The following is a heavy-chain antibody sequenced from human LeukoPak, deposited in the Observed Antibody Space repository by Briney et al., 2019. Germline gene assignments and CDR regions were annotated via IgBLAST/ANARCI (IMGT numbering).Heavy chain of an antibody. J-gene: IGHJ4*02. CDR2: VWSGGKNK. Sequence: GTSLRPSCAASGFIFSTYGMHWVRQAPGKGLEWVAVVWSGGKNKYYSDSVKGRFTISRDNSKNTLYLEMNSLRAEDTAVYYCAKDGQVGAIGYFDYRGQGTLVTVSS. CDR3: AKDGQVGAIGYFDY. D-gene: IGHD1-26*01. CDR1: GFIFSTYG. V-gene: IGHV3-33*06.